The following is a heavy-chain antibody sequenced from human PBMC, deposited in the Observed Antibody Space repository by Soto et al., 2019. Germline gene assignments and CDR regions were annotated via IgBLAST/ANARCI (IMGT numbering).Heavy chain of an antibody. Sequence: PGGSLRLSCAGSGFTFSNYGMSWGRQAPGQGLEWVTSMTDSGDRTEYAYSVKGRFTISRDNSKNTLYLQMTSLRAEDTAVYYCAKDRQLGSSLYYFDYWGQGTLVT. J-gene: IGHJ4*02. CDR3: AKDRQLGSSLYYFDY. CDR2: MTDSGDRT. CDR1: GFTFSNYG. V-gene: IGHV3-23*01. D-gene: IGHD5-18*01.